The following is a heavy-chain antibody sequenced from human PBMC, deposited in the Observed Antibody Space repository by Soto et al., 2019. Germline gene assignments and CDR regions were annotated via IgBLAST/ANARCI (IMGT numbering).Heavy chain of an antibody. Sequence: QVELVQSGAEVKKPGASVKVSCKASGYTFTSYGISWVRQAPGQGLEWMGWISAYNGNTNYAQKLQGRVTMTPDTSTSTAYIELRSLRSDDTAVYYCAGVTYYYYGMAVWGQRPTVTVSS. CDR1: GYTFTSYG. CDR2: ISAYNGNT. CDR3: AGVTYYYYGMAV. J-gene: IGHJ6*02. V-gene: IGHV1-18*01.